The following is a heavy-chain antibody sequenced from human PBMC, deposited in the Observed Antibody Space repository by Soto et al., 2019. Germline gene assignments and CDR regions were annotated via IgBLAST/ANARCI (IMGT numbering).Heavy chain of an antibody. D-gene: IGHD6-19*01. CDR1: GFTFSIYA. J-gene: IGHJ4*02. CDR2: ISYDGREK. V-gene: IGHV3-30-3*01. CDR3: ARDPLAVTGSFVDY. Sequence: GGSLRLSCAASGFTFSIYAFHWVRQAPGKGLEWLSVISYDGREKYYADSVKGRFTISRDSSKNTAYLQMNSLRPEDTAVYYCARDPLAVTGSFVDYWGRGTLVTVSS.